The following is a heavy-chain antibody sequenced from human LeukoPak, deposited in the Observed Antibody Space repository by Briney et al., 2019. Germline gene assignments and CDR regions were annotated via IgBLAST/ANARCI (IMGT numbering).Heavy chain of an antibody. D-gene: IGHD6-13*01. V-gene: IGHV1-69*06. J-gene: IGHJ4*02. CDR3: ARGGYSSSQFDY. CDR2: IIPIFGTA. Sequence: SVKVSCKASGGTFSSYAISWVRQAPGQGLEWMGGIIPIFGTANYAQKFQGRVTITADKSASTAYMELSSLRSEDTAVYYCARGGYSSSQFDYWGQGTLVTVSS. CDR1: GGTFSSYA.